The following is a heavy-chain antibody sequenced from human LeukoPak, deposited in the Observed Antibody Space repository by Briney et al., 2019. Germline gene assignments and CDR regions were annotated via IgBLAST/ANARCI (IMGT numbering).Heavy chain of an antibody. CDR1: GFSFSSYA. V-gene: IGHV3-23*01. D-gene: IGHD2-15*01. Sequence: PGGSLRLSCATSGFSFSSYAMSWVRQAPGKGLEWVSAMSSSGDGRYYAASVRGRFTISRDTSRSSLYLQMNSLRAEDAAVYYCVKATVTSCRGAFCYPFDYGGQGTLVTVSS. CDR2: MSSSGDGR. J-gene: IGHJ4*02. CDR3: VKATVTSCRGAFCYPFDY.